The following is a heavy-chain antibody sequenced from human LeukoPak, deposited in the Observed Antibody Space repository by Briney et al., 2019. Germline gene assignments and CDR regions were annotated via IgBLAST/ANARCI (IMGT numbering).Heavy chain of an antibody. Sequence: GGSLRLSCAASGFTFSSHAMSWVRQAPGKGLEWVSAISISGENTYYADSVKGRFTISRDTSRNTLYLQMHSLRAEDTAVYYCARLISTSSSRFSDYWGQGTLVTVSS. D-gene: IGHD6-6*01. CDR2: ISISGENT. V-gene: IGHV3-23*01. CDR3: ARLISTSSSRFSDY. CDR1: GFTFSSHA. J-gene: IGHJ4*02.